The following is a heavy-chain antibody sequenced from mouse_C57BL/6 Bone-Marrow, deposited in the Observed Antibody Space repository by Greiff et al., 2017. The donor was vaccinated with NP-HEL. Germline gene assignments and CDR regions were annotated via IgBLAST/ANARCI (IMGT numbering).Heavy chain of an antibody. CDR2: IDPSDSYT. D-gene: IGHD2-2*01. V-gene: IGHV1-59*01. J-gene: IGHJ3*01. Sequence: QVQLQQPGAELVRPGTSVKLSCKASGYTFTSYWMHWVKQRPGQGLEWIGVIDPSDSYTNYNQKFKGKATLTVDTSSSTAYMQLSSLTSEDSAVYYCAPLYGYPWFAYWGQGTLVTVSA. CDR3: APLYGYPWFAY. CDR1: GYTFTSYW.